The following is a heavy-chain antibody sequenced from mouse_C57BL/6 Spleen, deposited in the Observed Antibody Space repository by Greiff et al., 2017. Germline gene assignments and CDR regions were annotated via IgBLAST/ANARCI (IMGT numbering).Heavy chain of an antibody. CDR3: THYDGYYSAWFAY. J-gene: IGHJ3*01. D-gene: IGHD2-3*01. Sequence: QVQLQQSGAELVRPGASVTLSCKASGYTFTDYEMHWVKQTPVHGLAWIGAIDPETGGTAYNQKFKGKAILTADKSSSTAYMELRSLTSEDSAVYYCTHYDGYYSAWFAYWGQGTLVTVSA. CDR2: IDPETGGT. CDR1: GYTFTDYE. V-gene: IGHV1-15*01.